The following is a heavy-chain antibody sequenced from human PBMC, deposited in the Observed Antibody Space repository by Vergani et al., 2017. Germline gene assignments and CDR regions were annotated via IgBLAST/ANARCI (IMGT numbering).Heavy chain of an antibody. Sequence: EVQLVQSGAEVKKPGESLKISCKCSGYSFTSYWIGWVRQMPGKGLEWVSAISGSGGSTYYADSVKGRFTISRDNSKNTLYLQMNSLRAEDTAVYYCEKVIGEDYWGQGTLVTVSS. CDR1: GYSFTSYW. D-gene: IGHD3-10*01. CDR2: ISGSGGST. J-gene: IGHJ4*02. V-gene: IGHV3-23*04. CDR3: EKVIGEDY.